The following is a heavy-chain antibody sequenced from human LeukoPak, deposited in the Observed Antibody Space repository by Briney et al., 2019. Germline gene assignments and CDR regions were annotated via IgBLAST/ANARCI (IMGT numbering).Heavy chain of an antibody. CDR3: AAQSGYSSGWYWYYYYYMDV. V-gene: IGHV3-11*01. Sequence: GGSLRLSCAASGFTFSDYYMSWIRQAPGKGLEWVSHISSSGSTIYYADSVKGRFTISRDNSKNTLYLQMNSLRAEDTAVYYCAAQSGYSSGWYWYYYYYMDVWGNGTTVTVSS. CDR1: GFTFSDYY. D-gene: IGHD6-19*01. CDR2: ISSSGSTI. J-gene: IGHJ6*03.